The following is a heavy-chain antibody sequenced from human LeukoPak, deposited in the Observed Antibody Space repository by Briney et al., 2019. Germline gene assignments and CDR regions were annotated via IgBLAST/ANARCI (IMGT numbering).Heavy chain of an antibody. CDR2: IDSDGSST. V-gene: IGHV3-74*01. Sequence: GGSLRLSCAASGFTFSSHWMHWVRQAPGKGLVWVSRIDSDGSSTTYADSVKGRFTISRDNAKNTLYLQMNSLRVEDTAAYYCATFPGMGSYRYTANLWGQGTLVTVSS. CDR1: GFTFSSHW. J-gene: IGHJ4*02. D-gene: IGHD3-16*02. CDR3: ATFPGMGSYRYTANL.